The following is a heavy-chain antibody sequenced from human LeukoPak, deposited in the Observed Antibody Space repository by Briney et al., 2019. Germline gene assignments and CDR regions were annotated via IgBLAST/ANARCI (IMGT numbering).Heavy chain of an antibody. CDR2: IKQDGSEI. CDR3: ARNTPSAAWSFDY. J-gene: IGHJ4*02. Sequence: GGSLRLSCAASGFTLSTYWMTWVRQAPGKGLEWVANIKQDGSEIYYVDSVKGRFTISRDNARNSLYLQMNGLRAEDTAVYYCARNTPSAAWSFDYWGQGTLVTVSS. CDR1: GFTLSTYW. V-gene: IGHV3-7*01. D-gene: IGHD2-15*01.